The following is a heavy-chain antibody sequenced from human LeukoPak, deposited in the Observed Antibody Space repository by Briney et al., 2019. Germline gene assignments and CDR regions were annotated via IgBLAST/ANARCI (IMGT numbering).Heavy chain of an antibody. CDR1: GYTFTGYY. D-gene: IGHD1-26*01. CDR3: ARGRGGIYDAFDI. Sequence: ASVKVSCKASGYTFTGYYMHWVRQAPGQGLEWMGWINPNSGGTNYAQRFQGRVTMTRDTSISTAYMELSRLRSDDTAVYYCARGRGGIYDAFDIWGQGTMVTVSS. J-gene: IGHJ3*02. V-gene: IGHV1-2*02. CDR2: INPNSGGT.